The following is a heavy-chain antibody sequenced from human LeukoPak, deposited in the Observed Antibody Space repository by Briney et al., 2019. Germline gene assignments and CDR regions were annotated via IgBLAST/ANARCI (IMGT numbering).Heavy chain of an antibody. Sequence: PSQTLSPTCTLSGVSISIGTFYGACIRPPAGKGLEWIGPIYTSGTTTYTPSLNNRVTISVDTSRNQFSLKMSSMTAADTAVYFGARDTLYSFWSGSYHTTYYFDSWGQGTLVTVSS. CDR2: IYTSGTT. J-gene: IGHJ4*02. V-gene: IGHV4-61*02. CDR3: ARDTLYSFWSGSYHTTYYFDS. CDR1: GVSISIGTFY. D-gene: IGHD3-3*01.